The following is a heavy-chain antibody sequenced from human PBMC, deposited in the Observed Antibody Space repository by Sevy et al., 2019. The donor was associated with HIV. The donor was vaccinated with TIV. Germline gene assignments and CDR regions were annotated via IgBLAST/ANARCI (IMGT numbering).Heavy chain of an antibody. D-gene: IGHD3-22*01. J-gene: IGHJ5*02. CDR1: GYTFIDYY. CDR2: INPNSGAT. CDR3: AREDYYDASGGWVDP. V-gene: IGHV1-2*06. Sequence: ASVNVSCKASGYTFIDYYIHWVRQAPGQALEWMGRINPNSGATNYAQKFQDRVTMTRDTSISTSYMELRRLRSDDTAVYYCAREDYYDASGGWVDPWGQGTLVTVSS.